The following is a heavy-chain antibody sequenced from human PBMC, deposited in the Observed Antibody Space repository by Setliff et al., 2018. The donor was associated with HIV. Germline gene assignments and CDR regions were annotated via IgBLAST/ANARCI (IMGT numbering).Heavy chain of an antibody. CDR1: GDSVSSASYY. CDR3: ASEAWASYRSSSGYYYYYMDV. J-gene: IGHJ6*03. D-gene: IGHD6-6*01. V-gene: IGHV4-61*01. CDR2: IYYSGTT. Sequence: SETLSLTCTVSGDSVSSASYYWSWIRQPPGKGLEWIGYIYYSGTTKYNPSLKSRVTISVDTSKNQFSLKLSSVTAADTAVYYCASEAWASYRSSSGYYYYYMDVWGKGTTVTVSS.